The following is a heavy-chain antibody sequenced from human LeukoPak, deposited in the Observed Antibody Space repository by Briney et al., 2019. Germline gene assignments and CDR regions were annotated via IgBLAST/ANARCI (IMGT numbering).Heavy chain of an antibody. CDR3: ARGRRDGYNLGY. Sequence: GGSLRLSCAASGFNVTTNYMSWVRQAPGKGLEWVSVIYSGGTTYYAHSVKGRFTISRDISKNTLSLQMNSLRAEDTAVYYCARGRRDGYNLGYWGQGTLVAVSS. J-gene: IGHJ4*02. V-gene: IGHV3-53*01. CDR1: GFNVTTNY. D-gene: IGHD5-24*01. CDR2: IYSGGTT.